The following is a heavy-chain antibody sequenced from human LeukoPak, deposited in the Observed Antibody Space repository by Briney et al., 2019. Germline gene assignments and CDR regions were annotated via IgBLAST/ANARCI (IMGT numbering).Heavy chain of an antibody. Sequence: QPGRSLRLSCAASGFTFDDYAMHWVRQVPGKGLEWVSGIGWNSGTIHYADSVKGRFTISRDNAKNSLYLQMNSLRAEDTAVYYCARDGDGYSGDAFDIWGQGTMVTVSS. V-gene: IGHV3-9*01. CDR3: ARDGDGYSGDAFDI. CDR2: IGWNSGTI. CDR1: GFTFDDYA. J-gene: IGHJ3*02. D-gene: IGHD5-24*01.